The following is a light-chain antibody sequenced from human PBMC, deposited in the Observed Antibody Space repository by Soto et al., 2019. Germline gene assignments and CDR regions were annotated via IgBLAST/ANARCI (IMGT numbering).Light chain of an antibody. CDR2: SDN. Sequence: QSVLTQPPSASGTPGQRVTISCSGSISNIGTYRVSWYQHFPGTAPRLLIYSDNQRPSGVPDRFSASKSGASASLAISGLQSEDEAYFYCAAWDDSLNGCVFGTGTKVTVL. CDR1: ISNIGTYR. V-gene: IGLV1-44*01. J-gene: IGLJ1*01. CDR3: AAWDDSLNGCV.